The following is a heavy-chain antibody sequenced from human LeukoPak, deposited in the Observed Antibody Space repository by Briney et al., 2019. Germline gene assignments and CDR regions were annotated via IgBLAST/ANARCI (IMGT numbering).Heavy chain of an antibody. J-gene: IGHJ6*02. CDR2: IIPKFGTP. Sequence: GASVKVSCKLSGGTFSRFAISWVRQAPGQGLEWMGGIIPKFGTPNYAQKFQDTVTIIADESTSTVYMEVSSLRSEDTAVYYCARGREASGYYYGFYYGLDVWGQGTTVTVSS. D-gene: IGHD3-22*01. CDR1: GGTFSRFA. V-gene: IGHV1-69*13. CDR3: ARGREASGYYYGFYYGLDV.